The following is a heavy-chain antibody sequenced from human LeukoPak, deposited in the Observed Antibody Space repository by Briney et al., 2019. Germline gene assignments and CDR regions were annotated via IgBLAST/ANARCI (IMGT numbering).Heavy chain of an antibody. CDR3: ATYSGYHFDY. J-gene: IGHJ4*02. CDR1: GFTFSSYG. V-gene: IGHV3-30*03. Sequence: PGRSLRLSCAASGFTFSSYGMHWVRQAPGKGLEWVAVISYDGSNKYYADSVKGRFTISRDNSKNTLYLQMNSLRAEDTAVYYCATYSGYHFDYWGQGTLVTVSS. CDR2: ISYDGSNK. D-gene: IGHD5-12*01.